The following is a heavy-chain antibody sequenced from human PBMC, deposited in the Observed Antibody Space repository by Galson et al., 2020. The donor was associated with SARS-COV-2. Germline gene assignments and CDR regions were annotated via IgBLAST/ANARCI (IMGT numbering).Heavy chain of an antibody. CDR1: GFSLNTNGMR. Sequence: SGPTLVKPTQTLTLTCTFSGFSLNTNGMRVSWIRQPPGKALEWLGRIDWDDDKFYNTSLKTRLTISKDTFKNQVVLTMTNMDPVDTATYYCARARVVYSKYEGQYNYYIDVWGKGTTVTVSS. D-gene: IGHD4-4*01. CDR3: ARARVVYSKYEGQYNYYIDV. CDR2: IDWDDDK. V-gene: IGHV2-70*04. J-gene: IGHJ6*03.